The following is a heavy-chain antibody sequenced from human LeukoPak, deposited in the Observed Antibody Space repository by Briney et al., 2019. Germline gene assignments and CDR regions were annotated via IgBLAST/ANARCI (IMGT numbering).Heavy chain of an antibody. CDR1: GYSFTSYW. CDR3: ARVNQNYYLYYGMDV. CDR2: IYPGDSDT. D-gene: IGHD1-14*01. Sequence: GESLKISCKGSGYSFTSYWIAWVRQMPGKGLEWMGIIYPGDSDTRYSPSFQGQVTISADKSISTAYLQWSSLKASDTAMYYCARVNQNYYLYYGMDVWGQGTTVAVSS. J-gene: IGHJ6*02. V-gene: IGHV5-51*01.